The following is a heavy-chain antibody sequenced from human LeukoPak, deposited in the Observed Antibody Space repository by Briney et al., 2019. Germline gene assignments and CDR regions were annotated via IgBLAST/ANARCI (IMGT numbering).Heavy chain of an antibody. Sequence: GGSLRLSCAASGFTFSSYAMSWVRQAPGKGLEWVSAISGSGGSTYYADSVKGRFTISRDNSKNTLYLQMNSLRAEDTAVYYCAKGSYCSSTSCYRTFDYWGQGTLVTVSS. V-gene: IGHV3-23*01. J-gene: IGHJ4*02. D-gene: IGHD2-2*01. CDR2: ISGSGGST. CDR1: GFTFSSYA. CDR3: AKGSYCSSTSCYRTFDY.